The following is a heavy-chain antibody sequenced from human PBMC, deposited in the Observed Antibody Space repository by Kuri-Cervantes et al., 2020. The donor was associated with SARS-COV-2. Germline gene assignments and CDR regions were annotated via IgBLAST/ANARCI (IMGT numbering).Heavy chain of an antibody. CDR1: GFTFSSYS. Sequence: GGSLRLSCAASGFTFSSYSMNWVRQAPGKGLEWVSYISSSSTIYYADSVKGRFTISRDNAKNSLYLQMNSLRAVDTAVYYCARGFPTVTTWLGYYYYGMDVWGQGTTVTVSS. V-gene: IGHV3-48*01. J-gene: IGHJ6*02. CDR2: ISSSSTI. D-gene: IGHD4-17*01. CDR3: ARGFPTVTTWLGYYYYGMDV.